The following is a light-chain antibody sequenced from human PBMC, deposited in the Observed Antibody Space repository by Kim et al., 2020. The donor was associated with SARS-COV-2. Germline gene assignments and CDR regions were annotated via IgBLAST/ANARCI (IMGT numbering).Light chain of an antibody. V-gene: IGLV3-19*01. CDR2: GKN. CDR3: NSRDSNDNVV. CDR1: SLRSYY. J-gene: IGLJ2*01. Sequence: VPLGQTVRTTCQGDSLRSYYATWYQQKPGQAPILVIYGKNNRPSGIPDRFSGSSSGNTASLTITGTQAGDEADYYCNSRDSNDNVVFGGGTQLTVL.